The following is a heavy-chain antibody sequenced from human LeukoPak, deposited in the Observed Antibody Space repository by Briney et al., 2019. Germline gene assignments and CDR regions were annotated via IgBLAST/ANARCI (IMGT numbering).Heavy chain of an antibody. CDR2: IKSKSDGGTT. Sequence: GGSLRLSCAASEFTFNKAWMTWVRQAPGTGLEWVGRIKSKSDGGTTDYAAPVKGRFTISRDDSKNTLYLQMNSLKTEDTAVYYCTTGIVGATNYYYYGMDVWGQGTTVTVSS. CDR1: EFTFNKAW. J-gene: IGHJ6*02. D-gene: IGHD1-26*01. V-gene: IGHV3-15*01. CDR3: TTGIVGATNYYYYGMDV.